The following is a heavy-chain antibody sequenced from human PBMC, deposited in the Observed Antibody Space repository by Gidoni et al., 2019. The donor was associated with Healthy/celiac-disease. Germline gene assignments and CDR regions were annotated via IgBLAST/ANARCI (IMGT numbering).Heavy chain of an antibody. CDR3: ASYSGYINYNWFDP. CDR1: GSTFSSYW. Sequence: EVQLVESGGGLVQPGGSLRLSCAASGSTFSSYWMSWVRQAPGKGLEWVANIKQDGSEKYYVDSVKGRFTISRDNAKNSLYLQMNSLRAEDTAVYYCASYSGYINYNWFDPWGQGTLVTVSS. D-gene: IGHD3-22*01. J-gene: IGHJ5*02. CDR2: IKQDGSEK. V-gene: IGHV3-7*01.